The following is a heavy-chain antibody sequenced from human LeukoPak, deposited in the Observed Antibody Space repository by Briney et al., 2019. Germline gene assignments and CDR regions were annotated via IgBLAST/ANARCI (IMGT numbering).Heavy chain of an antibody. J-gene: IGHJ5*02. Sequence: GGSVRLSCAASGFTVSSKYMSWVGQARGKGLEGVAVIYSGGSTYYADSVKGRFTISRDNSKNTLYLQMNSLRAEDTPVNYCAKANIVDSSLYRVLPWGQGTLVTVSS. D-gene: IGHD2-15*01. CDR2: IYSGGST. CDR1: GFTVSSKY. V-gene: IGHV3-53*01. CDR3: AKANIVDSSLYRVLP.